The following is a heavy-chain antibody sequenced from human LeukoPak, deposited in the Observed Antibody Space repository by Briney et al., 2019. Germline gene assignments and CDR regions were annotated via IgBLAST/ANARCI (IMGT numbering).Heavy chain of an antibody. CDR2: INHSGST. CDR1: GGSFSGYY. CDR3: ARARVPNWFDP. V-gene: IGHV4-34*01. D-gene: IGHD1-1*01. Sequence: SETLSLTCAVYGGSFSGYYWSWIRQPPGKGMEWIGEINHSGSTNYNPSLKSRVTISVDTSKNQFSLKLSSVTAADTAVYYCARARVPNWFDPWGQGTLVTVSS. J-gene: IGHJ5*02.